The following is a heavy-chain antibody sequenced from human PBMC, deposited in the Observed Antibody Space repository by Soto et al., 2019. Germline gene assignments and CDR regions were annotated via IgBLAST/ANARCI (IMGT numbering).Heavy chain of an antibody. CDR2: IYYSVNT. Sequence: QVKLQESGPGLVKPSQTLSLTCTVSGGSINSGGYYWSWIRQHPGKGLEWVGYIYYSVNTYYNPFIKNRVNISVDTSKHQFSLKLSSVTAADTAVYYCARGGVDSNDRRGYWVRYSLDVWGQGTTVTVSS. CDR1: GGSINSGGYY. J-gene: IGHJ6*02. CDR3: ARGGVDSNDRRGYWVRYSLDV. V-gene: IGHV4-31*03. D-gene: IGHD3-22*01.